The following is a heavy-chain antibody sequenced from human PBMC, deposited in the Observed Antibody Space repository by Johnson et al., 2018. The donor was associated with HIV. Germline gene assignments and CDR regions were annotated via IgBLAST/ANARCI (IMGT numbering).Heavy chain of an antibody. J-gene: IGHJ3*02. Sequence: QVHLVESGGGVVQPGRSLRLSCAASGFTFSTYAIHWVRQAPGKGLEWVAVISYDGSNKYYADSVKGRFTISRDNSKNTLYLQMNSLRAEDTAVYYCARDIIAVAGYDAFDIWGQGTMVTVSS. CDR2: ISYDGSNK. CDR3: ARDIIAVAGYDAFDI. CDR1: GFTFSTYA. D-gene: IGHD6-19*01. V-gene: IGHV3-30*04.